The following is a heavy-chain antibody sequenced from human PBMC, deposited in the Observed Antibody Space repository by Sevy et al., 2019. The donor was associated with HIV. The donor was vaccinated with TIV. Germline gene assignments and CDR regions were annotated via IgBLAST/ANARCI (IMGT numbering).Heavy chain of an antibody. D-gene: IGHD3-10*01. CDR1: GHSVSSNSAA. CDR2: TYYRSKWYN. CDR3: ARGPEGSWSPYYYYYYGMDV. Sequence: SQTLSLTCAISGHSVSSNSAAWNWIRQSPSRGLEWLGRTYYRSKWYNDYAVSVKSRITINPDTSKNQFSLQLNSVTPEDTAVYYCARGPEGSWSPYYYYYYGMDVWGQGTTVTVSS. V-gene: IGHV6-1*01. J-gene: IGHJ6*02.